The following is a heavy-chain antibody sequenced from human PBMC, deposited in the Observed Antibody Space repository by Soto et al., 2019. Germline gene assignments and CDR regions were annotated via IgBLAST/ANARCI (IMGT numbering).Heavy chain of an antibody. CDR3: ARGYYDSSVTDFDY. V-gene: IGHV3-33*01. Sequence: QVQLVESGGGVVQPGRSLRLSCAASGFTFSSYGMHWVRQAPGKGLEGVAVIWYDGSNKYYADSVKGRFTISRDNSKNTLYLQMNSLRAEDTAVYYCARGYYDSSVTDFDYWGQGTLVTVSS. CDR2: IWYDGSNK. J-gene: IGHJ4*02. CDR1: GFTFSSYG. D-gene: IGHD3-22*01.